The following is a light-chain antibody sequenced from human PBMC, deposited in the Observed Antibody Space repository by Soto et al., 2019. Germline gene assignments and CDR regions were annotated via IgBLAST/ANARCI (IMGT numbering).Light chain of an antibody. J-gene: IGLJ1*01. CDR1: SSDVGVYNY. CDR3: SAYTSSSPH. CDR2: DVS. Sequence: QSALTQPASVSGSPGQSITISCTGTSSDVGVYNYVSWYQQHPGKAPKLMIYDVSHRPSGVSNRFSGSKSGNTASLTISGLKAEDEADYYCSAYTSSSPHFGTGTKVTVL. V-gene: IGLV2-14*01.